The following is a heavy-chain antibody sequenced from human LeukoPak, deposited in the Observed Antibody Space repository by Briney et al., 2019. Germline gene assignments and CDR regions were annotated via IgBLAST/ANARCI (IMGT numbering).Heavy chain of an antibody. CDR3: ARVVSGLAAAGTDEWFDP. J-gene: IGHJ5*02. D-gene: IGHD6-13*01. CDR1: GGSISSYY. Sequence: SESLSLTCTVSGGSISSYYWSWIRQPPGRGLEWIWYIYYSGSTTYNPSLKSRVTISVDTSKNHFSLKLSSATAADTAVYYCARVVSGLAAAGTDEWFDPWGQGTLVTVSS. CDR2: IYYSGST. V-gene: IGHV4-59*01.